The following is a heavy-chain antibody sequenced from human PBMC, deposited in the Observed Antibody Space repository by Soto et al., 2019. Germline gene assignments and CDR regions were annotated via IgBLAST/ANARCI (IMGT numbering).Heavy chain of an antibody. CDR3: AKSPMVRTFHYGMDV. CDR1: EFSFSSYW. J-gene: IGHJ6*02. V-gene: IGHV3-7*05. D-gene: IGHD2-2*01. Sequence: EVQVVESGGGLVQPGGSLSVSCAASEFSFSSYWMSWVRQAAGKGLEWVADINEDGTDKYYADAVKGRFTISRDNAKNSLYLQMNNLRAGDTAVYFCAKSPMVRTFHYGMDVWGQGTTVTVSS. CDR2: INEDGTDK.